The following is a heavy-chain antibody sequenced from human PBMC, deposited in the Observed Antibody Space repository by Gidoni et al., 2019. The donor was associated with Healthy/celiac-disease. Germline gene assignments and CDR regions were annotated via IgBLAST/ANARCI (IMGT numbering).Heavy chain of an antibody. V-gene: IGHV3-9*01. D-gene: IGHD6-13*01. CDR2: ISWNSGSI. J-gene: IGHJ4*02. CDR1: GFTFDDYA. Sequence: EVQLVESGGGLVQPGRSLRLSCAASGFTFDDYAMHWVRQAPGKGLEWVSGISWNSGSIGYADSVKGRFTISRDNAKNSLYLQMNSLRAEDTALYYCAKGAAAGTRLYYFDYWGQGTLVTVSS. CDR3: AKGAAAGTRLYYFDY.